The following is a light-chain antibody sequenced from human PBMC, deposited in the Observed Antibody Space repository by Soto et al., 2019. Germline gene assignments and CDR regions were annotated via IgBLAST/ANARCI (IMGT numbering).Light chain of an antibody. J-gene: IGKJ2*01. CDR1: QSISSS. V-gene: IGKV1-5*03. CDR2: KAS. CDR3: QQYNQYPYT. Sequence: IQLTQSPSTLSASVGERVTIACRASQSISSSLAWYQQKPGKAPNLLIYKASSLQTGVPSRFSGSGSGTEFTLTISSLQPDAFATYYCQQYNQYPYTFGQGTKLEIK.